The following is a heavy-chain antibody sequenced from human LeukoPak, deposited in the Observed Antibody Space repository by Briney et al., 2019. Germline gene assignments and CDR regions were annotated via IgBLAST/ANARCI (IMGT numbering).Heavy chain of an antibody. CDR2: IEGDGSEK. CDR3: AKEGDWNLDY. J-gene: IGHJ4*02. Sequence: GGSLRLSCVASDFNFRSNWMDWVRQAPGKGLEWVANIEGDGSEKNYVDSVKGRFSISRDNAKNSLYLEMNSLRAEDTGVYYCAKEGDWNLDYWGQGALVTVSS. CDR1: DFNFRSNW. D-gene: IGHD1-1*01. V-gene: IGHV3-7*04.